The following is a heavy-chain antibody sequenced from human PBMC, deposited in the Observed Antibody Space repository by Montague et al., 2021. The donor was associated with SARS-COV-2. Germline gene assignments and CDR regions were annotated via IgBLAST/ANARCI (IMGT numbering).Heavy chain of an antibody. J-gene: IGHJ4*02. CDR3: AHSYGDYLLDY. CDR1: SGVG. D-gene: IGHD4-17*01. V-gene: IGHV2-5*02. Sequence: PALVKPTQTLTLTCTSGVGVGWIRQPPGKALEWLALIYWDDDKPYSPSLKSRLTITKDTSKNQVVLTMTDMDPVDTATYYCAHSYGDYLLDYWGQGTLVTVSS. CDR2: IYWDDDK.